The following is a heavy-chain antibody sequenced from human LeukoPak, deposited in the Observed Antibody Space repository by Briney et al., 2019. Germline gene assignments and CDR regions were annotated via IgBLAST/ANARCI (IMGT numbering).Heavy chain of an antibody. CDR3: ARGQVFWSGYYLS. D-gene: IGHD3-3*01. V-gene: IGHV3-23*01. CDR1: GSNFNMYA. Sequence: GGSLRLSCAASGSNFNMYAMTWVRQAPGKGLEWVSEISGSGSNTYYADSVKARFTISRDNSRKMLYLDMNSLRTEDTAMYYCARGQVFWSGYYLSWGQGTQVTVSS. CDR2: ISGSGSNT. J-gene: IGHJ5*02.